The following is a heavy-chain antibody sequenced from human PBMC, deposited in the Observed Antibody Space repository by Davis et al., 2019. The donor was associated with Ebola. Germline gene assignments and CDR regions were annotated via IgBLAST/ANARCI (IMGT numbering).Heavy chain of an antibody. J-gene: IGHJ4*02. CDR2: ISSSGSSI. CDR1: GFTFSDYY. CDR3: ARDGLRSCISTSCYIDY. V-gene: IGHV3-11*04. D-gene: IGHD2-2*02. Sequence: GGSLRLSCAASGFTFSDYYMNWIRQAPGKGLECISYISSSGSSIYYADSVEGRFTISRDNAENSLYLEMNSLRAEDTAVYYCARDGLRSCISTSCYIDYWGQGTLVTVSS.